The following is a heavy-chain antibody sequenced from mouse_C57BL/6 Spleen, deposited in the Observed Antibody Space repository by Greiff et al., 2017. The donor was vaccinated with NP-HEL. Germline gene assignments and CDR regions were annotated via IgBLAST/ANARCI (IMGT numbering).Heavy chain of an antibody. CDR3: TTRKGRANWDY. V-gene: IGHV14-4*01. CDR2: IDPENGDT. Sequence: EVQLQQSGAELVRPGASVKLSCTASGFNIKDDYMHWVKQRPEQGLEWIGWIDPENGDTEYASKFQGKATITADTSSNTAYLQLSSLTSEDTAVYYCTTRKGRANWDYWGQGTTLTVSS. J-gene: IGHJ2*01. CDR1: GFNIKDDY. D-gene: IGHD4-1*01.